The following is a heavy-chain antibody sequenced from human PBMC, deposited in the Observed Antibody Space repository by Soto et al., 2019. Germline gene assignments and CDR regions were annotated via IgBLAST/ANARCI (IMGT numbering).Heavy chain of an antibody. D-gene: IGHD3-9*01. Sequence: SGPTLVNPTQTLTLTCTFSGFSLSTSGMCVSWIRQPPGKALEWLALIDWDDDKYYSTSLKTRLTISKDTSKNQVVLTMTNMDPVDTATYYCARTSFDILTGYLLDYWGQGTLVPVSS. CDR3: ARTSFDILTGYLLDY. V-gene: IGHV2-70*01. J-gene: IGHJ4*02. CDR2: IDWDDDK. CDR1: GFSLSTSGMC.